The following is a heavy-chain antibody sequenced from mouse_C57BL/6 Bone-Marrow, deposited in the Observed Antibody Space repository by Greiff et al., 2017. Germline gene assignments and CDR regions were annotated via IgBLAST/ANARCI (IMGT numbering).Heavy chain of an antibody. J-gene: IGHJ3*01. V-gene: IGHV5-17*01. D-gene: IGHD2-12*01. CDR2: ISSGRSTI. Sequence: EVQLVESGGGLVKPGGSLKLSCAASGFTFSDYGMHWVRQAPEKGLEWVAYISSGRSTIYYAVTVKGRFTISRDTAKNTLFMQMTSLRSVDTAMYYCARGGYNYGGAWLAYWGQGTLVTVSA. CDR1: GFTFSDYG. CDR3: ARGGYNYGGAWLAY.